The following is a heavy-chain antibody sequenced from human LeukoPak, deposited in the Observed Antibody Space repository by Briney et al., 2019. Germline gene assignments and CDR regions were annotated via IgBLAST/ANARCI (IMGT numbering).Heavy chain of an antibody. CDR3: AREPAVAGPRGGHPFDY. CDR1: GGSISSYY. J-gene: IGHJ4*02. CDR2: IYTSGST. Sequence: PSETLSLTCTVSGGSISSYYWSWIRQPAGKGLEWIGRIYTSGSTNYNPSLKSRVTISVDTSKNQFSLKLSSVTAADTAVYYCAREPAVAGPRGGHPFDYWGQGTLVTVSS. D-gene: IGHD6-19*01. V-gene: IGHV4-4*07.